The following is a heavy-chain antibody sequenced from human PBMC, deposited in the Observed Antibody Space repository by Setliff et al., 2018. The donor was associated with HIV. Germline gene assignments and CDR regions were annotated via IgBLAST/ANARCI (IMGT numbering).Heavy chain of an antibody. J-gene: IGHJ6*02. CDR1: GFTFSSHW. V-gene: IGHV3-7*01. CDR3: ARKLRPGHGVDV. CDR2: INQDGSEK. Sequence: GGSLRLSCAVSGFTFSSHWMVWVRQAPGKGLEWVANINQDGSEKNYVDSVKGRFTISRDNAKNSLFLQMNSLRAEDTAVYYCARKLRPGHGVDVWGQGTTVTVSS. D-gene: IGHD3-10*01.